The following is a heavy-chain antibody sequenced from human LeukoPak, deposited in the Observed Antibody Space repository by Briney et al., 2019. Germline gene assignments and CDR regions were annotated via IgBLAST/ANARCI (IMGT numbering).Heavy chain of an antibody. D-gene: IGHD2-2*01. CDR3: ARDCSSTSCRRGYYYYYYMDV. CDR2: ITGAGGTT. J-gene: IGHJ6*03. Sequence: PGGSLRLSCAASGFTFNTYAMSWVRQAPGKGLEWVSAITGAGGTTYYADSVKGRFTISRDNAKNSLYLQMNSLRAEDTAVYYCARDCSSTSCRRGYYYYYYMDVWGKGTTVTVSS. V-gene: IGHV3-23*01. CDR1: GFTFNTYA.